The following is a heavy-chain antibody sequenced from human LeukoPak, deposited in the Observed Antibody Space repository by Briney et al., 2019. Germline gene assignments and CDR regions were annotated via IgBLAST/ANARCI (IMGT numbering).Heavy chain of an antibody. CDR2: IYHSGST. V-gene: IGHV4-39*01. Sequence: SETLSLTCTVSGGSISSSFYCWGWIRQPPGKGLEWIGSIYHSGSTYYNPSLKSRVTISVDTSRNQSSLNLSSVTAADTAVYYCARYYGPWGQGTLVTVSS. D-gene: IGHD3-3*01. CDR1: GGSISSSFYC. J-gene: IGHJ5*02. CDR3: ARYYGP.